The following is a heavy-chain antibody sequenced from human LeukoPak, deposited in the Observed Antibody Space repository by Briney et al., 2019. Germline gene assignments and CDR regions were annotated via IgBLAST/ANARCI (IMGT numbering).Heavy chain of an antibody. CDR3: AKDWWGSSTSCYADY. V-gene: IGHV3-23*01. CDR2: ISGSGGST. Sequence: GGSLRLSCAASGFTFSSYAMSWVRQAPGKGLEWVSAISGSGGSTYYADSVKGRFTISRDNSKNTLYLQMNSLRAEDTAVYYCAKDWWGSSTSCYADYWGQGTLVTVSS. D-gene: IGHD2-2*01. J-gene: IGHJ4*02. CDR1: GFTFSSYA.